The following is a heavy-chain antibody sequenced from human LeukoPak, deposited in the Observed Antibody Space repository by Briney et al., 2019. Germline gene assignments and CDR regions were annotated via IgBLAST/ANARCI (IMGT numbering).Heavy chain of an antibody. Sequence: SETLSLTCSVSGDSITATSYYWAWIRQPPGKGLEWIGSIYYSGNTNYDPSLQSRVTISVDTSKNQFSLSLSSVTAADTAVYYCARQIRYTYDPNWFHPWGQGTLVTVSS. D-gene: IGHD5-12*01. V-gene: IGHV4-39*01. CDR3: ARQIRYTYDPNWFHP. CDR2: IYYSGNT. J-gene: IGHJ5*02. CDR1: GDSITATSYY.